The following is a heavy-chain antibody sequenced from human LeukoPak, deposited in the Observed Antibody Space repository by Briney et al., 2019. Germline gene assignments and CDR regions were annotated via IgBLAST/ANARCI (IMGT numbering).Heavy chain of an antibody. J-gene: IGHJ4*02. CDR1: GYTFTGYY. Sequence: ASVKVSCKASGYTFTGYYLHWVRQAPGQGLEWMGWINPNSGGTNYAQKFQGRVTMTRDTSISTAYMELSRLRSDDTAVYHCARDYQYYYDSSGYPVDYWGQGTLVTVSS. D-gene: IGHD3-22*01. V-gene: IGHV1-2*02. CDR3: ARDYQYYYDSSGYPVDY. CDR2: INPNSGGT.